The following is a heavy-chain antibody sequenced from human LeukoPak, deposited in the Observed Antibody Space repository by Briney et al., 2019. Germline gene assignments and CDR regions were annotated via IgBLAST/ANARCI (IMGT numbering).Heavy chain of an antibody. V-gene: IGHV3-66*01. CDR3: ARDATKWELGY. J-gene: IGHJ4*02. CDR1: GFTVSSNY. Sequence: GGSLRLSCAASGFTVSSNYMSWVRQAPGEGLEWVSVIYSGGSTYYADSVKGRFTISRDNSKNTLYLQMNSLRAEDTAVYYCARDATKWELGYWGQGTLVTVSS. CDR2: IYSGGST. D-gene: IGHD1-26*01.